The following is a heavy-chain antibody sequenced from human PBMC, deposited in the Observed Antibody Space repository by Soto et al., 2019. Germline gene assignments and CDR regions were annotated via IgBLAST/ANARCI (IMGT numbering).Heavy chain of an antibody. CDR2: ISYHGSNK. CDR1: GFTFTYFA. V-gene: IGHV3-30*15. D-gene: IGHD3-10*01. Sequence: VQLVESGGGVVQPGRSLRLSCAASGFTFTYFAMYWVRQAPGKGLEWVAVISYHGSNKYYADSVKGRFTVSRDNSNNTLFLQMSSLRPEDTAVYYCARDHIQDHLGSGSYFNAFDYWGQGTLVTVSS. J-gene: IGHJ4*02. CDR3: ARDHIQDHLGSGSYFNAFDY.